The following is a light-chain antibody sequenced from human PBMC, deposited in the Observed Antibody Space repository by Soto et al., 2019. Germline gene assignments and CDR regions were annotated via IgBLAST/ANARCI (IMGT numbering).Light chain of an antibody. CDR2: ETS. V-gene: IGKV1-9*01. J-gene: IGKJ4*01. CDR1: QGIDSY. CDR3: QQTRSYPST. Sequence: IQLTQSPSSLSASVGDRVTITCRASQGIDSYLAWYQQRPGKVPQLLIYETSILQSGVSSRVGGSGFGTDFTLTFIGLPADHFATYDCQQTRSYPSTLGGATEADSK.